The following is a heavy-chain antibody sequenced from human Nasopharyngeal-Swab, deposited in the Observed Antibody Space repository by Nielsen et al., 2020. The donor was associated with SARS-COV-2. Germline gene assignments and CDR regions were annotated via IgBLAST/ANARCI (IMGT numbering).Heavy chain of an antibody. V-gene: IGHV1-46*01. CDR2: INPSGGST. J-gene: IGHJ4*02. CDR1: GYTFTSYY. Sequence: ASVKVSCKASGYTFTSYYMHWVRQAPGQGLEWMGIINPSGGSTSYAQKFQGRVIMTRDTSTSTVYMELSSLRSEDTAVYYCAREPRYYDYVWGSYRYGYFDYWGQGTLVTVFS. CDR3: AREPRYYDYVWGSYRYGYFDY. D-gene: IGHD3-16*02.